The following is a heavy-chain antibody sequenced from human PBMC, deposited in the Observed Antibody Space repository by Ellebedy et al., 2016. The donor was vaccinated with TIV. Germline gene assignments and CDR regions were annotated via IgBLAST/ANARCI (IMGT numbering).Heavy chain of an antibody. D-gene: IGHD6-19*01. Sequence: GGSLRLXXAASGFTFSTYCMNWVRQAPGKGLEWVSSISISSRYIYYADSVKGRFTISRDNAKNSLYLQMNSLRAEDTAIYYCASAGGSGWYYNNYYFDYWGQGTLVTVSS. V-gene: IGHV3-21*01. J-gene: IGHJ4*02. CDR2: ISISSRYI. CDR1: GFTFSTYC. CDR3: ASAGGSGWYYNNYYFDY.